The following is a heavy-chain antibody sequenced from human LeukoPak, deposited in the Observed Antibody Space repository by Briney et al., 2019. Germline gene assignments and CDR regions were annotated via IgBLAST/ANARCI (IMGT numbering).Heavy chain of an antibody. V-gene: IGHV3-21*01. J-gene: IGHJ1*01. Sequence: PGGSLRLSCAASRFTFSSYSMNWVRQAPGKGLEWVSSISSSGSYIYYADSVKGRFTISRDNAKNSLYLQMNSLRAEDTAVYYCARDPCGADCHDEYFQYWGQGTLVTVSS. CDR1: RFTFSSYS. D-gene: IGHD2-21*02. CDR3: ARDPCGADCHDEYFQY. CDR2: ISSSGSYI.